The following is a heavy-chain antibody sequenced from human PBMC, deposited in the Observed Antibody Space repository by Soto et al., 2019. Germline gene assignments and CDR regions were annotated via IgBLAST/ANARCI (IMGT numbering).Heavy chain of an antibody. D-gene: IGHD3-10*01. CDR2: ISGSGGST. J-gene: IGHJ4*02. CDR3: ARIGLWFGESVTFDY. CDR1: GFTFSSYA. Sequence: EVQLLESGGGLVQPGGSLRLSCAASGFTFSSYAMSWVRQAPGKGLEWVSAISGSGGSTYYADSVKGRFTISRDNSKNTLYLQMDRLRAEDTAVYYWARIGLWFGESVTFDYRGQGTLVTVSS. V-gene: IGHV3-23*01.